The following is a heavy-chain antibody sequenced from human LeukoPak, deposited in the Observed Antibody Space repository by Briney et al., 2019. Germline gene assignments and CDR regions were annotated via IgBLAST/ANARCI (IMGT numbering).Heavy chain of an antibody. CDR3: ARGGGLIYGDYLENAFDI. D-gene: IGHD4-17*01. CDR1: GFTFSSYA. V-gene: IGHV3-30*04. CDR2: ISYDGSNK. Sequence: GGSLRLSCAASGFTFSSYAMHWVRQAPGKGLEWVAVISYDGSNKYYADSVKDRFTISRDNSKNTLYLQMNSLRAEDTAVYYCARGGGLIYGDYLENAFDIWGQGTMVTVSS. J-gene: IGHJ3*02.